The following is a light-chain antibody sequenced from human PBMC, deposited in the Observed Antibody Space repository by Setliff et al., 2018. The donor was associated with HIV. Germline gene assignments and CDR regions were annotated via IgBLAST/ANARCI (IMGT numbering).Light chain of an antibody. J-gene: IGLJ1*01. CDR2: EVS. V-gene: IGLV2-8*01. CDR1: SSDVGGYNY. Sequence: QSALAQPPSASGSPGQSVTISCTGTSSDVGGYNYVSWYQQHPGKAPKLMIFEVSERPSGVPDRFSGSKSGNTASLTVSGLQAEDEADYYCTSYAGSNTYVFGTGTKV. CDR3: TSYAGSNTYV.